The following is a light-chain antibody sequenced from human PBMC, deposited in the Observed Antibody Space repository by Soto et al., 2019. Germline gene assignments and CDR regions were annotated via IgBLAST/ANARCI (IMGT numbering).Light chain of an antibody. CDR1: SGSIASKY. CDR3: QSYDDSNVV. Sequence: NFMLTQPHSVSESPGKTVTISCTRSSGSIASKYVQWYQQRPGSSPTTVIYEDNSRPSGVPDRFSGSIDRSSNSASLTISGLKTEDEADYYCQSYDDSNVVFGGGTKVTVL. V-gene: IGLV6-57*01. J-gene: IGLJ2*01. CDR2: EDN.